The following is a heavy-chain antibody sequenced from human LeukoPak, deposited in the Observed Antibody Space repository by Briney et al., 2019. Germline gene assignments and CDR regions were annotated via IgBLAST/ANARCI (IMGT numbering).Heavy chain of an antibody. CDR2: INHSGST. Sequence: SETLSLTCAVYGGSFSGYYWSWIRQPPGKGLEWIGEINHSGSTNYNPSLKSRVTISVDTSKNQFSLKLSSVTAADTAVYYCARGDYGDYQDYWGQGTLVTVSS. CDR1: GGSFSGYY. D-gene: IGHD4-17*01. V-gene: IGHV4-34*01. J-gene: IGHJ4*02. CDR3: ARGDYGDYQDY.